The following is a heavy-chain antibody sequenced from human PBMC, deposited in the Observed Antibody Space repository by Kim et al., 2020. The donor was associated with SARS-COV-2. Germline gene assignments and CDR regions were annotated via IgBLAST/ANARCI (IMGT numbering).Heavy chain of an antibody. CDR1: GGSFSGYY. Sequence: SETLSLTCAVYGGSFSGYYWSWIRQPPGKGLEWIGEINHSGSTNYNPSLKSRVTISVDTSKNQFSLKLSSVTAADTAVYYCARVPDPYYYGSGSHTGWY. J-gene: IGHJ2*01. CDR2: INHSGST. V-gene: IGHV4-34*01. CDR3: ARVPDPYYYGSGSHTGWY. D-gene: IGHD3-10*01.